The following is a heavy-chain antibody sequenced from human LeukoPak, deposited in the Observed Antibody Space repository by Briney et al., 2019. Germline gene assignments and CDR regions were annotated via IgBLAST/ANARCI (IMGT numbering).Heavy chain of an antibody. J-gene: IGHJ4*02. Sequence: SETLSLTCTASGGSISSYYWSWIRQPPGKGLEWIGYIYYSGSTNYNPSLKSRVTISVDTSKNQFSLKLSSVTAADTAVYYCARGYYDILTGYYPLDYWGQGTLVTVSS. V-gene: IGHV4-59*01. CDR3: ARGYYDILTGYYPLDY. D-gene: IGHD3-9*01. CDR1: GGSISSYY. CDR2: IYYSGST.